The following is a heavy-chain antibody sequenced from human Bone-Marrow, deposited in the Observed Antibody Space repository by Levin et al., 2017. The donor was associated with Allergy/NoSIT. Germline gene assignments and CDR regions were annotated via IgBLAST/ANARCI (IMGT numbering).Heavy chain of an antibody. CDR2: IYHSGST. CDR3: ARDRPYCSGGSCSPRAFDI. J-gene: IGHJ3*02. V-gene: IGHV4-38-2*02. CDR1: GYSISSGYY. D-gene: IGHD2-15*01. Sequence: SETLSLTCAVSGYSISSGYYWGWIRQPPGKGLEWIGSIYHSGSTYYNPSLKSRVTISVDTSKNQFSLKLSSVTAADTAVYYCARDRPYCSGGSCSPRAFDIWGQGTMVTVSS.